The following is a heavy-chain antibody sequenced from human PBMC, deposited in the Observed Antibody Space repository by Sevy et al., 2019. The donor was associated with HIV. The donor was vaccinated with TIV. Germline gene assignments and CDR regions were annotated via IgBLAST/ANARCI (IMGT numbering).Heavy chain of an antibody. CDR1: GFTFSSYG. CDR2: ISYDGSNK. CDR3: AKDLTPISVVVVAATLDY. D-gene: IGHD2-15*01. Sequence: GGSLRLSCAASGFTFSSYGMHWVRQAPGKGLEWVAVISYDGSNKYYADSVKGRFTISRDNSKNTLYPQMNSLRAEDTAVYYCAKDLTPISVVVVAATLDYWGQGTLVTVSS. V-gene: IGHV3-30*18. J-gene: IGHJ4*02.